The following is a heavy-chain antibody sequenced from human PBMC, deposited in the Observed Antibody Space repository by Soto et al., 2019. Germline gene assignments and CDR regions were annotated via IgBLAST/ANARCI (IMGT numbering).Heavy chain of an antibody. CDR1: GGSISSSSYY. V-gene: IGHV4-39*01. D-gene: IGHD6-19*01. CDR3: ARPIIAVAGPDWYFDL. J-gene: IGHJ2*01. CDR2: IYYSGST. Sequence: QLQLQESGPGLVKPSETLSLTCTVSGGSISSSSYYWGWIRQPPGKGLEWIGSIYYSGSTYYNPSLKSRVTISVDTSKNQFSLKLSSVTAADTAVYYCARPIIAVAGPDWYFDLWGRGTLVTVSS.